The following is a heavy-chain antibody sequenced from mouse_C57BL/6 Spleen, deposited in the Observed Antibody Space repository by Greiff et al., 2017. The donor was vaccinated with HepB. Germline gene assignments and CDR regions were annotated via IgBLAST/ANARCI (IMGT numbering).Heavy chain of an antibody. J-gene: IGHJ1*03. Sequence: EVMLVESGGDLVKPGGSLKLSCAASGFTFSSYGMSWVRQTPDKRLEWVATISSGGSYTYYPDSVKGRFTISRDNAKNTLYLQMSSLKSEDTAMYYCARHNDPYWYFDVWGTGTTVTVSS. CDR2: ISSGGSYT. D-gene: IGHD2-3*01. CDR3: ARHNDPYWYFDV. V-gene: IGHV5-6*02. CDR1: GFTFSSYG.